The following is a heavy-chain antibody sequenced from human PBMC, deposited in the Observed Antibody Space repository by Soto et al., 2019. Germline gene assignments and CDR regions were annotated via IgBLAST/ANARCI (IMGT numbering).Heavy chain of an antibody. V-gene: IGHV1-46*01. J-gene: IGHJ4*02. Sequence: QVQLVQSGTEVKKPGASVKVSCKASGYTFLDFYIHWVRQAPGQGLEWMGFINPSGGGTTYAQKFQGRLTMTRDPSTSTVYMELISLRSEETAIYYCARDKPFSAGYWGQGTLVT. CDR2: INPSGGGT. CDR3: ARDKPFSAGY. D-gene: IGHD3-3*02. CDR1: GYTFLDFY.